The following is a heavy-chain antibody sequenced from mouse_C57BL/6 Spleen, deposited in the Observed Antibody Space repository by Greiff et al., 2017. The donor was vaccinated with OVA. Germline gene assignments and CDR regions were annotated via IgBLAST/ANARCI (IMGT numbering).Heavy chain of an antibody. CDR1: GYTFTDYE. Sequence: QVQLKESGAELVRPGASVTLSCKASGYTFTDYEMHWVKQTPVHGLEWIGAIDPETGGTAYNQKFKGKAILTADKSSSTAYMELRSLTSEDSAVYYCSRSDYYGSSYKRGAMDYWGQGTSVTVSS. J-gene: IGHJ4*01. CDR3: SRSDYYGSSYKRGAMDY. CDR2: IDPETGGT. D-gene: IGHD1-1*01. V-gene: IGHV1-15*01.